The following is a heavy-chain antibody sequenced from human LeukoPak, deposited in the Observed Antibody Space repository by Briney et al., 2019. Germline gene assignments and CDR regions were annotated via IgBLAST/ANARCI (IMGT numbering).Heavy chain of an antibody. CDR3: AREWQLVQEAHFDY. Sequence: GGSLRLSCAASGFTFSSYWMSWVRQAPGKGLEWVANIKQEGSEKYYVDSVKGRFTISRDNAKNSLCLQMNSLRAEDTAVYYCAREWQLVQEAHFDYWGQGTLVTVSS. V-gene: IGHV3-7*01. CDR2: IKQEGSEK. CDR1: GFTFSSYW. D-gene: IGHD6-13*01. J-gene: IGHJ4*02.